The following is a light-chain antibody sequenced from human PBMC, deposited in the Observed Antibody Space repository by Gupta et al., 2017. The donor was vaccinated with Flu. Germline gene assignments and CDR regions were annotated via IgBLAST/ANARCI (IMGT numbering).Light chain of an antibody. V-gene: IGKV1-5*03. Sequence: PSNLSTSVGARVTITCRASQNIESWLAWYQQRPGKAPRLLIYKGSDLQSGVPSRFSGSGSETEFTLAISSLQPEDLATYYCQQDKYYPWTFGQGTKV. CDR2: KGS. CDR3: QQDKYYPWT. CDR1: QNIESW. J-gene: IGKJ1*01.